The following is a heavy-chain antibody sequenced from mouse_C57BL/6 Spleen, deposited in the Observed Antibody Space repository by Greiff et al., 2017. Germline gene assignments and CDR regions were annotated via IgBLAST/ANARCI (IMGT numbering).Heavy chain of an antibody. D-gene: IGHD1-1*02. Sequence: QVQLQQPGAELVKPGASVKMSCKASGYTFTSYWITWVKQRPGQGLEWIGDIYPGSGSTNYNEKFKSKATLTVDTSSSTAYMQLSSLTSEDSAVYYCARYYYRDYYAMDYWGQGTSVTVSS. CDR1: GYTFTSYW. CDR3: ARYYYRDYYAMDY. V-gene: IGHV1-55*01. J-gene: IGHJ4*01. CDR2: IYPGSGST.